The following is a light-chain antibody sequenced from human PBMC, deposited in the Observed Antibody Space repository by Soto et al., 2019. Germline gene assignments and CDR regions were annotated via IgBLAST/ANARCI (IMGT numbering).Light chain of an antibody. V-gene: IGKV1-5*01. CDR3: QQYKSFSLIT. J-gene: IGKJ5*01. CDR1: QSISRW. CDR2: DAS. Sequence: DFQMTQSPSTLSASVGATVTITCRSGQSISRWLAWYQQKPGKAPKILISDASILENGVPSRFSGTVSGTEFTLTISNLQPDDLATYFGQQYKSFSLITFGQGTRLEIK.